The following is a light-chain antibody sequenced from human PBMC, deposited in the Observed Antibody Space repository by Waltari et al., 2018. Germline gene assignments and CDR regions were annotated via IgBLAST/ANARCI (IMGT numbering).Light chain of an antibody. CDR1: QGISNY. CDR2: SAS. CDR3: QQYYSNLFT. J-gene: IGKJ3*01. Sequence: DIQMTQSPSSLSASVGDSVTITCRASQGISNYLAWYQQKVGRAPKLLLYSASTLESGVPSRFSGGGSRADYTLTISSLQPEDFATYYCQQYYSNLFTFGPGTKVDIK. V-gene: IGKV1-NL1*01.